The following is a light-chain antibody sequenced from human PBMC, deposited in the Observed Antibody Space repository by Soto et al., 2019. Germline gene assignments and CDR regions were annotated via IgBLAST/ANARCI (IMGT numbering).Light chain of an antibody. CDR3: CSSAGSHNNV. J-gene: IGLJ1*01. V-gene: IGLV2-23*02. Sequence: QSALTQPASVSGSPGQSITISCTGTSSDVGSYNLVSWYQQHPGKAPKLMIYDVTKRPSGVSDRFSGSKSDNTASLTISGLQAEDEADYYCCSSAGSHNNVCGTGTKVTVL. CDR2: DVT. CDR1: SSDVGSYNL.